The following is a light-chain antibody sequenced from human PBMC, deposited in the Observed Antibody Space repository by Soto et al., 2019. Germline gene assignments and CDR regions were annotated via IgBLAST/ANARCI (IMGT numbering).Light chain of an antibody. CDR1: LGISSY. CDR2: TAS. CDR3: QQSNRYPIT. Sequence: AIRMTQSPSSLSASTGDRVTITCRASLGISSYLAWYQQKPGKAPKLLIYTASTLQSGVPSRFSGSGSGTEFTLTINSLQPEDFATYYCQQSNRYPITFGQGTRLEIK. V-gene: IGKV1-8*01. J-gene: IGKJ5*01.